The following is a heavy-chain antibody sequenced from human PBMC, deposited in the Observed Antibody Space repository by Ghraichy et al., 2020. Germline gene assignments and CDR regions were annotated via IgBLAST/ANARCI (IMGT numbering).Heavy chain of an antibody. CDR3: VKEEGDYDFWSGYPNVD. J-gene: IGHJ4*02. CDR1: GFTFSSYA. V-gene: IGHV3-64D*06. D-gene: IGHD3-3*01. Sequence: GGSLRLSCSASGFTFSSYAMHWVRQAPGKGLEYVSAISSNGGSTYYADSVKGRFTISRDNSKNTLYLQMSSLRAEDTAVYYCVKEEGDYDFWSGYPNVDWGQGTLVTVSS. CDR2: ISSNGGST.